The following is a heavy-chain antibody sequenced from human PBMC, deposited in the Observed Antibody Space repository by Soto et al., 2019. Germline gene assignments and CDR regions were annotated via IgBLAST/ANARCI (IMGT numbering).Heavy chain of an antibody. J-gene: IGHJ4*02. CDR1: GFTVNSNY. D-gene: IGHD4-4*01. Sequence: GGSLRLSCAASGFTVNSNYMTWVRQAPGEGLEWVSVIYNDGSTYYADSVKGRFTISRDTSKNTLYLQMNSLRAEDTAVYFCARSILGYSTYFDYWGQGTLVTAPQ. CDR2: IYNDGST. CDR3: ARSILGYSTYFDY. V-gene: IGHV3-53*01.